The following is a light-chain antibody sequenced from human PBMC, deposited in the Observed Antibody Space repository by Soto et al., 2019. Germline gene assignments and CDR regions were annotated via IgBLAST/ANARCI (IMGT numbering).Light chain of an antibody. J-gene: IGLJ1*01. CDR2: ANN. CDR3: QSYDSRLSGYV. V-gene: IGLV1-40*01. Sequence: QPVLTQPPSVSGAPGQRVTISCTGSSSNIGSGYDVYWYQQLPGTAPKLLIYANNNRPSGVPDRFSGSKSGTSASLAITGLQAEDEADYYCQSYDSRLSGYVFATGTKLTVL. CDR1: SSNIGSGYD.